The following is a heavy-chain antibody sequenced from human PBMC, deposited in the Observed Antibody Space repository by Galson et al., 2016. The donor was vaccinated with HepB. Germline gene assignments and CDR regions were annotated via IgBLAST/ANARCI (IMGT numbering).Heavy chain of an antibody. Sequence: SLRLSCATSGFTFDDYAMHWVRQGPGKGLEWVSSVTWNSGSMGYADSVKGRFTISRDNAKTSLYLQMNSLEPEDTALYYCAKDLSRGSGSYYSRYYYYGVDVWGRGTTVTVSS. CDR2: VTWNSGSM. CDR1: GFTFDDYA. CDR3: AKDLSRGSGSYYSRYYYYGVDV. V-gene: IGHV3-9*01. D-gene: IGHD3-10*01. J-gene: IGHJ6*02.